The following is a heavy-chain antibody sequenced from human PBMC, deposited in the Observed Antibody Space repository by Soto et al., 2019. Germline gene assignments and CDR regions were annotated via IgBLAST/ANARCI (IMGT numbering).Heavy chain of an antibody. CDR3: AKDSLVGPPPLYYDSSGYSEEVDY. D-gene: IGHD3-22*01. V-gene: IGHV3-23*01. Sequence: GGSLRHSCAASGFTFSSYAMSWVRQAPGKGLEWVSAISGSGGSTYYADSVKGRFTISRDNSKNTLYLQMNSLRAEDTAVYYCAKDSLVGPPPLYYDSSGYSEEVDYWGQGTLVTVSS. J-gene: IGHJ4*02. CDR1: GFTFSSYA. CDR2: ISGSGGST.